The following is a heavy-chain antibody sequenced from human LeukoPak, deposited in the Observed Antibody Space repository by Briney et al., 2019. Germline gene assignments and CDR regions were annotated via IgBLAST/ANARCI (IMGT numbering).Heavy chain of an antibody. CDR1: GGSMSPYH. D-gene: IGHD3-16*01. V-gene: IGHV4-34*01. CDR2: INHSGST. Sequence: SETLSLTCTVSGGSMSPYHWGWIRQPPGKGLEWIGEINHSGSTNYNPSLKSRVTISVDTSKNQFSLKLSSVTAADTAVYYCARGPNMITFGGVLSSDYWGQGTLVTVSS. J-gene: IGHJ4*02. CDR3: ARGPNMITFGGVLSSDY.